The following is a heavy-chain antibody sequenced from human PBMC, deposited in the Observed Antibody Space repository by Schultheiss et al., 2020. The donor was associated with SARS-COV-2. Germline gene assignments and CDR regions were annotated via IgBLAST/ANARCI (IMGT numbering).Heavy chain of an antibody. V-gene: IGHV4-34*01. J-gene: IGHJ5*02. CDR2: IYYSGST. Sequence: SETLSLTCAVYGGSFSGYYWSWIRQPPGKGLEWIGSIYYSGSTYYNPSLKSRVTISVDTSKNQFSLKLSSVTAADTAVYYCARAIGSSGYRWFDPWGQGTLVTVSS. CDR3: ARAIGSSGYRWFDP. D-gene: IGHD3-22*01. CDR1: GGSFSGYY.